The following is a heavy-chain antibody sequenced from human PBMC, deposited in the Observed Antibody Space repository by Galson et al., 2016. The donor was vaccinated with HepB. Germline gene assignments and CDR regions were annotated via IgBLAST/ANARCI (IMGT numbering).Heavy chain of an antibody. J-gene: IGHJ5*02. CDR2: INYAGST. CDR3: AGVVVAATNWFDP. CDR1: GGSFNGHY. D-gene: IGHD2-21*01. V-gene: IGHV4-34*01. Sequence: ETLSLTCGVDGGSFNGHYWSWIRQPPGKGLEWIGEINYAGSTKYNPSLKSRVTISVDTSKNQFSLKLNSMTAADTAVYFCAGVVVAATNWFDPWVQGTLVTVSS.